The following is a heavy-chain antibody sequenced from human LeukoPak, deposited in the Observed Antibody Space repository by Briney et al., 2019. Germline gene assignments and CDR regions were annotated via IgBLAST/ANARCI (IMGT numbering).Heavy chain of an antibody. D-gene: IGHD3-3*01. CDR3: ARNIRSYDFWSGPINWFDP. V-gene: IGHV1-2*02. CDR1: GYTFTGYY. CDR2: IDPNSGGT. J-gene: IGHJ5*02. Sequence: ASVKVSCKASGYTFTGYYIHWVRQVPGQGLEWMGWIDPNSGGTTYAQKFQGRVTMTRDTSISTAYMDLSRLTSDDTAVYYCARNIRSYDFWSGPINWFDPWGQGILVPVSS.